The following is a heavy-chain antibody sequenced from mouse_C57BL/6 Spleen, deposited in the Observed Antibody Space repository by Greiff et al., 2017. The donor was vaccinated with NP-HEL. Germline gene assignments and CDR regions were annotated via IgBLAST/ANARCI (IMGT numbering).Heavy chain of an antibody. D-gene: IGHD1-3*01. CDR3: ARESGDYAMDY. CDR1: GYTFTSYW. CDR2: IHPHSGST. V-gene: IGHV1-64*01. J-gene: IGHJ4*01. Sequence: QVQLQQPGAELVKPGASVKLSCKASGYTFTSYWMHWVKQRPGQGLEWIGLIHPHSGSTNYNEKFKSKATLTVDKSSSTAYMQLSSLTSEDSAVYYCARESGDYAMDYWGQGTSVTVSS.